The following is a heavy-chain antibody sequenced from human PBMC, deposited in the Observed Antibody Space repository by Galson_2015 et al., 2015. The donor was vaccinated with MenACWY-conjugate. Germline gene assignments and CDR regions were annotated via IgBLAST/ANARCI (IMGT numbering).Heavy chain of an antibody. CDR3: ARFEEGYGDYGLDY. J-gene: IGHJ4*02. CDR1: GYTFTSYA. CDR2: INAGNGNT. Sequence: SVKVSCKASGYTFTSYAMHWVRQAPGQRLEWMGWINAGNGNTKYSQKFQGRVTITRDTSASTAYMELSSLRSEDTAVYYCARFEEGYGDYGLDYWGQGTLVTVSS. V-gene: IGHV1-3*01. D-gene: IGHD4-17*01.